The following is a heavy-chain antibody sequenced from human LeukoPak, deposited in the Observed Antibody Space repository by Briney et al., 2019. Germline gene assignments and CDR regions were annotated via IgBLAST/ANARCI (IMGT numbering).Heavy chain of an antibody. J-gene: IGHJ3*02. V-gene: IGHV3-9*01. Sequence: SGGSLRLSCAASGFTFDDYAMHWVRQAPGKGLEWVSGISWNSGSIGYADSVKGRFTISRDNAKNSLYLQMNSLRAEDTALYYCAKETLGYCSSTSCRGGAFDIWGQGTMVTVSS. D-gene: IGHD2-2*01. CDR2: ISWNSGSI. CDR3: AKETLGYCSSTSCRGGAFDI. CDR1: GFTFDDYA.